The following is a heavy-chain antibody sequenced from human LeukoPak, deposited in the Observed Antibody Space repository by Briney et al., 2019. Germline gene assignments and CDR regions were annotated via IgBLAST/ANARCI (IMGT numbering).Heavy chain of an antibody. J-gene: IGHJ5*02. CDR2: ICSSGSNK. V-gene: IGHV3-11*01. CDR1: GFTFSEYD. Sequence: GGSLRLSCAASGFTFSEYDMRWIRQAPGKGLEWVSYICSSGSNKYYADSVKGRFTISRDNAKNSLYLQMNSLRAEDTAVYYCARKQGYCSGGSCYGDWFDLWGQGTLVTVSS. D-gene: IGHD2-15*01. CDR3: ARKQGYCSGGSCYGDWFDL.